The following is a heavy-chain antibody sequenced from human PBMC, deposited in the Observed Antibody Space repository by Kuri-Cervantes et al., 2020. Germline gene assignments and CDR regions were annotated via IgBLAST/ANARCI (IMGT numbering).Heavy chain of an antibody. CDR3: AKTYYYDSSGYFDY. J-gene: IGHJ4*02. CDR2: ISGSGGST. D-gene: IGHD3-22*01. V-gene: IGHV3-23*01. CDR1: GFTFSNYA. Sequence: LSLTCAASGFTFSNYAMSWVRQAPGKGLEWVSAISGSGGSTYYADSVKGRFTISRDNSKNTLYLQMNSLRAEDTAVYYCAKTYYYDSSGYFDYWGQGTLVTVSS.